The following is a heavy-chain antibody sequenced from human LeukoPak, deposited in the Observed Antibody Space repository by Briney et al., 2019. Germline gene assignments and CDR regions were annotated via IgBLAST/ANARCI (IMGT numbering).Heavy chain of an antibody. Sequence: GGSLRLSCAASGFTFSSYWMSWVRQAPGKGLEWVANIKQDGSEKYYVDSVKGRFTISRDNAKNSLYLRMNSLRAEDTAVYYCAREHYYDSSGPNDYWGQGTLVTVSS. V-gene: IGHV3-7*03. CDR3: AREHYYDSSGPNDY. J-gene: IGHJ4*02. D-gene: IGHD3-22*01. CDR1: GFTFSSYW. CDR2: IKQDGSEK.